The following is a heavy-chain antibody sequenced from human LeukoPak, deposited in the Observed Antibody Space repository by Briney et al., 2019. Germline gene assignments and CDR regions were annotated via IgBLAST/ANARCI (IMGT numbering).Heavy chain of an antibody. CDR2: IYYSGST. CDR3: ARVVSALNEYYYDSSGYYFDY. D-gene: IGHD3-22*01. V-gene: IGHV4-39*07. CDR1: GGSISSSRYY. J-gene: IGHJ4*02. Sequence: SETLSLTCTVSGGSISSSRYYWGWIRQPPGKGLEWIGSIYYSGSTYYNPSLKSRVTISVDTSKNQFSLKLSSVTAADTAVYYCARVVSALNEYYYDSSGYYFDYWGQGTLVTVSS.